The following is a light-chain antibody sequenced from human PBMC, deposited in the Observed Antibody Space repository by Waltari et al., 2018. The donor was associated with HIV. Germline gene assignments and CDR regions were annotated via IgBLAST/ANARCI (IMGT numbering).Light chain of an antibody. CDR3: SSYTSSSTLYVV. J-gene: IGLJ2*01. Sequence: QSALTQPASVSGSPGQSITISCTGTSSDVGGYNHVSCVQQHPCKAPKLMIYDVSYRPSGVSNRFSGSKSGNTASLTISGLQAEDEADYYCSSYTSSSTLYVVFGGGTKLTVL. CDR1: SSDVGGYNH. V-gene: IGLV2-14*01. CDR2: DVS.